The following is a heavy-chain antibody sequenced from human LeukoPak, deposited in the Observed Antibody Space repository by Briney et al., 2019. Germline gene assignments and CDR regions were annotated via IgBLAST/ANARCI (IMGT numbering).Heavy chain of an antibody. J-gene: IGHJ4*02. D-gene: IGHD3-10*01. Sequence: GGSLRLSCAASGFTFDDYAMHWVRQAPGKGLEWVSLISGDGGSTYYADSVKGRFTISRDNSKNSLYLQMNSLRTEDTALYYCAKFGGGSGSYYEYYFDYWGQGTLVTVSS. CDR3: AKFGGGSGSYYEYYFDY. CDR2: ISGDGGST. CDR1: GFTFDDYA. V-gene: IGHV3-43*02.